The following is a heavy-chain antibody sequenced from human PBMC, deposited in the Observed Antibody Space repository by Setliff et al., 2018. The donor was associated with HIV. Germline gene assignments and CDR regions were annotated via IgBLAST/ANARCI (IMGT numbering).Heavy chain of an antibody. CDR2: SSVDSDNT. CDR3: ARATTKQSRPSPFDN. CDR1: GNTFSSYD. J-gene: IGHJ4*02. Sequence: EASVKVSCKASGNTFSSYDVNWVRQAPGQGLEWMGRSSVDSDNTNYAQKFQGRVTVTTDTSTSTAYLELRSLRSDDTAIYYCARATTKQSRPSPFDNWGQGTLVTVSS. V-gene: IGHV1-18*01. D-gene: IGHD6-19*01.